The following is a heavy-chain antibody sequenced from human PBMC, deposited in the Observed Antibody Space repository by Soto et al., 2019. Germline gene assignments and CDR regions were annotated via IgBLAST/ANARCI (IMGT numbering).Heavy chain of an antibody. CDR3: ARDQVTMVRGVIYYYYGMDV. CDR1: GCSISSSNW. CDR2: IYHSGST. Sequence: SETLSLTCAVSGCSISSSNWWRWVRQPPGKGLEWIGEIYHSGSTNYNPSLKSRVTISVDKSKNQFSLKLSSVTAADTAVYYCARDQVTMVRGVIYYYYGMDVWGQGTTVTVSS. J-gene: IGHJ6*02. D-gene: IGHD3-10*01. V-gene: IGHV4-4*02.